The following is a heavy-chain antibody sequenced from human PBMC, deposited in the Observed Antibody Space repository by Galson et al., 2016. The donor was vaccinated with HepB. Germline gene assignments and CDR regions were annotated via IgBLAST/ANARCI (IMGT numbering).Heavy chain of an antibody. V-gene: IGHV3-30*18. CDR1: GFIFSTYG. D-gene: IGHD3-3*01. CDR3: VKGGGKMEWLLAYYLDV. CDR2: ISYDETKK. J-gene: IGHJ6*03. Sequence: SLRLSCAASGFIFSTYGMHWVRQAPGKGLEWVAGISYDETKKYYADSVKGRFIISRDNSKNTLYLQMKSLRPEDTAIYYCVKGGGKMEWLLAYYLDVWGKGTTVIVSS.